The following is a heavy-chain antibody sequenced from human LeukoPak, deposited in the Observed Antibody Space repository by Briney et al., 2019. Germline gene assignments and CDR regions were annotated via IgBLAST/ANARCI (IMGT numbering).Heavy chain of an antibody. CDR2: IIPIFGTA. V-gene: IGHV1-69*06. D-gene: IGHD5-18*01. CDR1: GGTFSSYA. J-gene: IGHJ6*03. CDR3: AATGYSYGSSPYYYYYYMDV. Sequence: SVKVSCKASGGTFSSYAISWVRQAPGQGLEWMGGIIPIFGTANYAQKLQGRVTITADKSTSTAYMELSSLRSEDTAVYYCAATGYSYGSSPYYYYYYMDVWGKGTTVTVSS.